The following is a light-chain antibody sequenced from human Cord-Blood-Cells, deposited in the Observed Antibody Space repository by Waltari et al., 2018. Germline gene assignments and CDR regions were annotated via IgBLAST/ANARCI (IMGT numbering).Light chain of an antibody. J-gene: IGLJ3*02. CDR1: SSAVGGSNY. CDR2: DVS. Sequence: QSALTQPRSVSGSPGQSVTISCTGTSSAVGGSNYVSRYQQHPGKAPKLMIYDVSKRPSGVPDRFSGSKSGNTASLTISGLQAEDEADYYCCSYAGSYTWVFGGGTKLTVL. V-gene: IGLV2-11*01. CDR3: CSYAGSYTWV.